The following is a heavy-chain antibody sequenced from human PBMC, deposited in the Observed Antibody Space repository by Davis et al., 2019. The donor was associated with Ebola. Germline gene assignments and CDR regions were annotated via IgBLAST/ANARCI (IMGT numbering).Heavy chain of an antibody. D-gene: IGHD6-19*01. Sequence: SLKISCAASGFTFSSYAMSWVRQAPGKGLEWVSGISWNSGSIGYADSVKGRFTISRDNAKNSLYLQMNSLRAEDTALYYCAKDIAVAIPGYGMDVWGQGTTVTVSS. CDR1: GFTFSSYA. CDR2: ISWNSGSI. J-gene: IGHJ6*02. CDR3: AKDIAVAIPGYGMDV. V-gene: IGHV3-9*01.